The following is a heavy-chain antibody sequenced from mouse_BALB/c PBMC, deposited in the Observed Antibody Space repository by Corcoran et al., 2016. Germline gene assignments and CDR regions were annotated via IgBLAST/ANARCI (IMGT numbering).Heavy chain of an antibody. CDR2: IDPANGNT. CDR1: GFNIKDTY. J-gene: IGHJ2*01. CDR3: ARYYYFDY. Sequence: EVQLQQSGAELVKPGASVKLSCTASGFNIKDTYMHWVKQRPEQGLEWIGRIDPANGNTKYDPKFQGKATITADTSSNTAYLQPSSLTSEDTAVYYCARYYYFDYWGQGTTLTVSS. V-gene: IGHV14-3*02.